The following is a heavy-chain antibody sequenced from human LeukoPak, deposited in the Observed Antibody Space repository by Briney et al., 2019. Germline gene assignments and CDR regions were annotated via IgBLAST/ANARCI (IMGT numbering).Heavy chain of an antibody. CDR2: IYPRDGST. Sequence: VASVTVSCKASGYTSTSNYIHWVRQAPGQGLEWMGMIYPRDGSTSYAQKFQGRVTVTRDTSTSTVHMELSGLRSEDTAVYYCARDQEGFDYWGQGTLVTVSS. V-gene: IGHV1-46*01. CDR3: ARDQEGFDY. CDR1: GYTSTSNY. J-gene: IGHJ4*02.